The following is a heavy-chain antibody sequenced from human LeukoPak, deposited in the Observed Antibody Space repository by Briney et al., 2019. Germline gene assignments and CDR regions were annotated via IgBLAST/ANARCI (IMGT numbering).Heavy chain of an antibody. D-gene: IGHD5-18*01. CDR3: ARALGYSYGYVIDY. CDR1: GFIFSNYN. CDR2: ISSTSSSI. Sequence: GWSLRLSCAASGFIFSNYNMNWVRQAPGKGLEWVSYISSTSSSIYYADSVKGRFTISGDNAKNSLYLQMSSLRAEDTGVYYCARALGYSYGYVIDYWGQGTLVTVSS. J-gene: IGHJ4*02. V-gene: IGHV3-48*01.